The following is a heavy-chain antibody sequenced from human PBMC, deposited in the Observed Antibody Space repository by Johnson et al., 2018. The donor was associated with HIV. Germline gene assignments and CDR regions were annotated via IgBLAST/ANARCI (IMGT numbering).Heavy chain of an antibody. CDR3: ATFGGGSFHAFDI. Sequence: MLLVESGGGLVQPGGSLRLSCAASGFTVRSNYMSWVRQAPGKGLEYVSAISSNGGSTYYANSVKGRFTISRDNAKNSLYLQMNSLRAEDTAVYYCATFGGGSFHAFDIWGQGTMVTVSS. CDR1: GFTVRSNY. J-gene: IGHJ3*02. D-gene: IGHD1-26*01. CDR2: ISSNGGST. V-gene: IGHV3-64*01.